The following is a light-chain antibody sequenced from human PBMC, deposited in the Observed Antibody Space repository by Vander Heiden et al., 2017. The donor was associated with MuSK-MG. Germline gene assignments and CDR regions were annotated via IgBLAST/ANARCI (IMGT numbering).Light chain of an antibody. CDR2: GAS. CDR3: QQDNNWPLYT. J-gene: IGKJ2*01. Sequence: EIVMTQSPATLSVSPGERATLSCRASQSVSRNLAWYQQKPGQAPRLLIYGASTRATGIPARFSGSGSGTEFTLTISSLQSEDFAVYYCQQDNNWPLYTFGQGTKLEIK. CDR1: QSVSRN. V-gene: IGKV3-15*01.